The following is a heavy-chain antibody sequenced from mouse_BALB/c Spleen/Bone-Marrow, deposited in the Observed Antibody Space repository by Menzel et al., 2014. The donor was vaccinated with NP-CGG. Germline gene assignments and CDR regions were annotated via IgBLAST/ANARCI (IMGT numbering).Heavy chain of an antibody. CDR1: GFSLTGYG. V-gene: IGHV2-6-7*01. J-gene: IGHJ3*01. CDR2: IWGDGST. D-gene: IGHD2-4*01. Sequence: VMLVESGPGLVAPSQSLSITCTVSGFSLTGYGVNWVRQPPGKGLEWLGMIWGDGSTDYNSALKSRLSISKDNSKSQVFLKMNGMQTDDTARYYCASSTMITTGFAYWGQGTLVTVSA. CDR3: ASSTMITTGFAY.